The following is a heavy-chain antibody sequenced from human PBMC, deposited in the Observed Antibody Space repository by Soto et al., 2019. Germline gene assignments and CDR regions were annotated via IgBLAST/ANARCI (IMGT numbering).Heavy chain of an antibody. CDR3: ARGLHRYYYDSSGHAQFFQR. V-gene: IGHV3-21*01. D-gene: IGHD3-22*01. Sequence: GGSLRLSCAASGFTFSSYSMTWVRQAPGKGLEWVSSISSSSSYTYYADSVKGRFTISRDDAKNSLYLQMNSLRAEDKAVYYCARGLHRYYYDSSGHAQFFQRWGQGTLVTVSS. CDR1: GFTFSSYS. J-gene: IGHJ1*01. CDR2: ISSSSSYT.